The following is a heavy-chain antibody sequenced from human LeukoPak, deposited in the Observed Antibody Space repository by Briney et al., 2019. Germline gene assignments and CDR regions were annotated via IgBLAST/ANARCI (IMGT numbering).Heavy chain of an antibody. Sequence: PSETLSLTCTVSGGSISSSSYYWGWIRQPPGKGLEWIGSIYYSGSTYYNPSLKSRVTISVDTSKNQFSLKLSSVTAADTAVYYCARTPAVAGTRGDYWGQGTLVTVSS. D-gene: IGHD6-19*01. CDR1: GGSISSSSYY. J-gene: IGHJ4*02. CDR2: IYYSGST. V-gene: IGHV4-39*07. CDR3: ARTPAVAGTRGDY.